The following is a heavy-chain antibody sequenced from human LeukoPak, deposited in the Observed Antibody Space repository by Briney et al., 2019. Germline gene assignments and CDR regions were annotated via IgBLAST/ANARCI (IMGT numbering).Heavy chain of an antibody. Sequence: SETLSLTCTVSGGSISSYYWSWIRQPPGKGLEWIGYIYYSGSTNYNPSLKSRVTISVDTSKNQFSLKLSSVTAADTAVYYCARTTNGDYDYWGQGTLVTVSS. J-gene: IGHJ4*02. CDR2: IYYSGST. V-gene: IGHV4-59*01. D-gene: IGHD4-17*01. CDR1: GGSISSYY. CDR3: ARTTNGDYDY.